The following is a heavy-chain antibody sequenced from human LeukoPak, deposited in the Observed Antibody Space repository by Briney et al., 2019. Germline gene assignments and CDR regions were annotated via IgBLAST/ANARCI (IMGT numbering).Heavy chain of an antibody. D-gene: IGHD3-3*01. CDR2: ISGSGGST. V-gene: IGHV3-23*01. J-gene: IGHJ4*02. CDR3: AKDGGFDFWSGYYGFDY. Sequence: GGSLRLSCAASGFTFSSYAMSWVRQAPGKGLEWVSAISGSGGSTYYADSVKGRFTTSRDNSKKTLYLQMNSLRAEDTAVYYCAKDGGFDFWSGYYGFDYWGQGTLVTVSS. CDR1: GFTFSSYA.